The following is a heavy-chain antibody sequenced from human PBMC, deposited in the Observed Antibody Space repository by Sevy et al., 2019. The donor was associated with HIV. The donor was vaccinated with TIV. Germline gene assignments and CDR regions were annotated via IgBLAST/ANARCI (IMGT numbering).Heavy chain of an antibody. CDR1: GGSLITTNYY. CDR2: IYYSGST. CDR3: AAHEGVTISEARFDP. D-gene: IGHD1-1*01. J-gene: IGHJ5*02. Sequence: SETLSLTCSVSGGSLITTNYYWAWPRQSPGKGLEWIASIYYSGSTYYNPSLKARVTVSVDTSRSQFSLILNSVTAADTSVYYCAAHEGVTISEARFDPWGQGTLVTVSS. V-gene: IGHV4-39*01.